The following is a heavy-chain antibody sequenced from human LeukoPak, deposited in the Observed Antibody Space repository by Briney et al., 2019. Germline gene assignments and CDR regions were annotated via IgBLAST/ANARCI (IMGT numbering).Heavy chain of an antibody. V-gene: IGHV4-34*01. D-gene: IGHD3-9*01. CDR2: INHSGST. Sequence: PSETLSLTCAVYSGSFSGYYWSWIRQPPGKGLEWIGEINHSGSTNYNPSLKSRVTISVDTSKNQFSLKLSSVTAADTAVYYCASGRNYDILTGTPFDYWGQGTLVTVSS. J-gene: IGHJ4*02. CDR1: SGSFSGYY. CDR3: ASGRNYDILTGTPFDY.